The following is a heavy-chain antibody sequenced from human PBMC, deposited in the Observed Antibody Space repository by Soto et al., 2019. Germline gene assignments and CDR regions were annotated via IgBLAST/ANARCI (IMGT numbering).Heavy chain of an antibody. CDR2: ISSSSSTI. CDR3: ARDHDSSGWYDAFDI. CDR1: GFTFSSYS. V-gene: IGHV3-48*02. Sequence: PGGSLRLSCAASGFTFSSYSMNWVRQAPGKGLEWVSCISSSSSTIYYADSVKGRFTISRDNAKNSLYLQMNSLRDEDTAVYYCARDHDSSGWYDAFDIWGQGTMVTVSS. J-gene: IGHJ3*02. D-gene: IGHD6-19*01.